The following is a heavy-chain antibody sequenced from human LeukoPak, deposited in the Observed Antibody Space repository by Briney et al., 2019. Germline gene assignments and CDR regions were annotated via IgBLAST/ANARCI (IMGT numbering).Heavy chain of an antibody. V-gene: IGHV3-30*04. J-gene: IGHJ4*02. CDR3: ARVMYSSSESDY. CDR2: ISYDGSNK. CDR1: GSTFSSYA. D-gene: IGHD6-6*01. Sequence: GSLRLSCAASGSTFSSYAMHWVRQAPGKGLEWVAVISYDGSNKYYADSVKGRFTISRDNAKNSLYLQMNSLRAEDTAVYYCARVMYSSSESDYWGQGTLVTVSS.